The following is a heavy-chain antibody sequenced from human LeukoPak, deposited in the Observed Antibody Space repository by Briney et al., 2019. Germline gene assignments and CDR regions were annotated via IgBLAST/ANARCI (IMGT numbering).Heavy chain of an antibody. J-gene: IGHJ5*02. V-gene: IGHV1-8*01. CDR1: GYTFTSYD. CDR2: MNPNTGNT. D-gene: IGHD3-10*01. Sequence: ASVKVSCKASGYTFTSYDVNWVRQATGQGLEWMGWMNPNTGNTGHAQKFQGRVTMTRDTSTSTVYMELSSLRSDDTAVYYCARGGHRRYYYVSGTEFDPWGQGTLVTVSS. CDR3: ARGGHRRYYYVSGTEFDP.